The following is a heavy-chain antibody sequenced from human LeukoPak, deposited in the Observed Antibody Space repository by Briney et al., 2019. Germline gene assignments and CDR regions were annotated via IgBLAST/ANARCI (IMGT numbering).Heavy chain of an antibody. CDR2: INPNSGGT. Sequence: ASVKVSCKASGYTFTSYAMNWVRQAPGQGLEWMGWINPNSGGTNYAQKFQGRVTMTRDTSISTAYMELSRLRSDDTAVYYCASLIVGATPFDYWGQGTLVTVSS. CDR1: GYTFTSYA. V-gene: IGHV1-2*02. CDR3: ASLIVGATPFDY. J-gene: IGHJ4*02. D-gene: IGHD1-26*01.